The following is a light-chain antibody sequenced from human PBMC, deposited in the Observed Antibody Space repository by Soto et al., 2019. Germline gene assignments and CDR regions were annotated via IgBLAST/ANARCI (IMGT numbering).Light chain of an antibody. J-gene: IGKJ5*01. V-gene: IGKV3-20*01. CDR2: GAS. Sequence: EIVLTQSPGTLSWSPGERATLSCRASQSVSSSYLAWYQQKPGQAPRLLIYGASSRASGIPDRFSGSGSGTDVTLTISRLEPEDFAVYYCQQYGSSLITFGQGTRLEIK. CDR3: QQYGSSLIT. CDR1: QSVSSSY.